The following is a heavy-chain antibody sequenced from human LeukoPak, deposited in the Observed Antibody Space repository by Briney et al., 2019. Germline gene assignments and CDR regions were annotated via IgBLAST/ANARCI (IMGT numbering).Heavy chain of an antibody. CDR3: ARDPRGTSGENY. J-gene: IGHJ4*02. D-gene: IGHD3-16*01. CDR1: GGSISSGGYY. V-gene: IGHV4-30-2*01. CDR2: IYHSGST. Sequence: SETLSLTCTVSGGSISSGGYYWSWIRQPPGKGLEWIGYIYHSGSTYYNPSLKSRVTISVDRSKNQFSLKLSSVTAADTAVYYCARDPRGTSGENYWGQGTLVTVSS.